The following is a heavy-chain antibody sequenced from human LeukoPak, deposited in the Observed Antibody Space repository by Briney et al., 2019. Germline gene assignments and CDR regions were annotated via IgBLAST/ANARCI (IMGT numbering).Heavy chain of an antibody. CDR3: ARSSPLRWFDY. V-gene: IGHV3-48*01. J-gene: IGHJ4*02. CDR1: GFTFSSYS. CDR2: ISSSSSTI. D-gene: IGHD2-21*01. Sequence: GGSLRLSCAASGFTFSSYSMNWVRQAPGKGLEWVSYISSSSSTIYYADSVKGRFTISRDNAKNSLYLQMNSLRAEDTAVYYCARSSPLRWFDYWGQGTLVTVSS.